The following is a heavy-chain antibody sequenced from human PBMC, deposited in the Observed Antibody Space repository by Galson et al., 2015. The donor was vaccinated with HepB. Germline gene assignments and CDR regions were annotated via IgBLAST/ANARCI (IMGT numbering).Heavy chain of an antibody. CDR2: IKSKTDGGTT. CDR1: GFTFSNAG. CDR3: TPQILQGIRGAFDI. D-gene: IGHD5-24*01. Sequence: SLRLSCAASGFTFSNAGMNWVRQAPGKGLEWVGRIKSKTDGGTTDYAAPVKGRFTISRDDSKNTLYLQMNSLKTEDTAVYYCTPQILQGIRGAFDIWGQGTMVTVSS. V-gene: IGHV3-15*07. J-gene: IGHJ3*02.